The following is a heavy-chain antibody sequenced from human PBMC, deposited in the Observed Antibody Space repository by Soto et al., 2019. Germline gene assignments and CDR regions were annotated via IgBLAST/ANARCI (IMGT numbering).Heavy chain of an antibody. V-gene: IGHV4-30-4*01. CDR1: GGSISSGDYY. J-gene: IGHJ3*02. D-gene: IGHD3-10*01. CDR2: IYYSGST. Sequence: NPSETLSLTCTVSGGSISSGDYYWSWIRQPPGKGLEWIGYIYYSGSTYYNPSLKSRVTISVDTSKNQFSLKLSSVTAADTAVDYCAHYFNGRAFDIWGQGTMVTVSS. CDR3: AHYFNGRAFDI.